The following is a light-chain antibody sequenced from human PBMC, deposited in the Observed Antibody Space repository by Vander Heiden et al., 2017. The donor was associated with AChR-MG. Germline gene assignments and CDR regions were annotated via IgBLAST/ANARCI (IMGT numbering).Light chain of an antibody. V-gene: IGLV1-47*01. Sequence: QSVLTQPPSLSATPGQTVTISCSGSDSNIGSNYVFWYQQLPGTAPKLLIYNNDLRPSGVPDRFSVSKSGTSASLAISGLRSEDEADYYCAVWDDSLSGFVVFGGGTQLTVL. CDR1: DSNIGSNY. J-gene: IGLJ7*01. CDR2: NND. CDR3: AVWDDSLSGFVV.